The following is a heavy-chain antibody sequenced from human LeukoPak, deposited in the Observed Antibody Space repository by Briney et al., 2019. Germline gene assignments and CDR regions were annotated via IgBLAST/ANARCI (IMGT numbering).Heavy chain of an antibody. J-gene: IGHJ6*02. CDR2: ISYDGSNK. D-gene: IGHD3-22*01. V-gene: IGHV3-30*18. CDR1: GFTFSSYG. Sequence: GGSLRLPCAASGFTFSSYGMHWVRQAPGKGLEWVAVISYDGSNKYYADSVKGRFTISRDNSKNTLYLQMNSLRAEDTAVYYCAKDLYYYDSSGYYPTTGYYYYYGMDVWGQGTTVTVSS. CDR3: AKDLYYYDSSGYYPTTGYYYYYGMDV.